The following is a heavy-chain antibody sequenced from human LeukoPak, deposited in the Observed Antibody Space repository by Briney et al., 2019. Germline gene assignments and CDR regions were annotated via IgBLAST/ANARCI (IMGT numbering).Heavy chain of an antibody. Sequence: PGGSLRLSCAASGFTFSSYAMSWVRQAPGKGLEWVSVISWSGGNTYYADSVKGRFTISRDNAENSLFLQMSSLKAEDTAVYYCARAGTGEGALDIWGRGTLVTVSS. V-gene: IGHV3-23*01. CDR2: ISWSGGNT. CDR3: ARAGTGEGALDI. D-gene: IGHD7-27*01. J-gene: IGHJ3*02. CDR1: GFTFSSYA.